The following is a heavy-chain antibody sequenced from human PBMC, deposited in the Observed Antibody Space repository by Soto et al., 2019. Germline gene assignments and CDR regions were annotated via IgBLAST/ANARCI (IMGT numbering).Heavy chain of an antibody. V-gene: IGHV1-18*01. CDR2: ISGYNGRT. Sequence: GASVKVSCKASGYNFRNFGITWVRQASGLGLEWLGWISGYNGRTSSARNFRDRVVLTTDTATNTAYMELRSLTSDDTAIYYCAREAYSSGFDPFDFWGQGTKVTVSS. CDR1: GYNFRNFG. CDR3: AREAYSSGFDPFDF. J-gene: IGHJ3*01. D-gene: IGHD5-18*01.